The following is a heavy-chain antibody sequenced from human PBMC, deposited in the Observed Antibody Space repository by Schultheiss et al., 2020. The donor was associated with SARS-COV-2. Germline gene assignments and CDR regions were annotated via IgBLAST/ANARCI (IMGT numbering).Heavy chain of an antibody. J-gene: IGHJ4*02. CDR1: GFTFSDYY. V-gene: IGHV3-69-1*01. CDR2: ISSSRTI. CDR3: AKRSDWGNFDY. D-gene: IGHD3-16*01. Sequence: GGSLRLSCADSGFTFSDYYMNWVRQAPGKGLEWVSCISSSRTIYYADSVKGRFTISRDNSKNTLYLQMNSLRAEDTAVYYCAKRSDWGNFDYWGQGTLVTVSS.